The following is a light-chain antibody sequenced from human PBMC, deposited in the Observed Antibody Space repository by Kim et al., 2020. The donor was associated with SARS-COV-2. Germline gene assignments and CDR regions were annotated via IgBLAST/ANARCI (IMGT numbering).Light chain of an antibody. J-gene: IGLJ2*01. CDR1: RQGGGGYNF. CDR3: CSYAGSYGVV. Sequence: GQVITISCTGTRQGGGGYNFFSWDQKPPRKTPKLMVYDVSKGASGVPDRLSGSQAGNTGSLTISGLQAEDEADYYCCSYAGSYGVVFGGGTQLTVL. CDR2: DVS. V-gene: IGLV2-11*01.